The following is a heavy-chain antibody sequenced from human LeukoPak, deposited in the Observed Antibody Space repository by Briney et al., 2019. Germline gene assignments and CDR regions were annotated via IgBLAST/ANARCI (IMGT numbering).Heavy chain of an antibody. CDR1: GGSISGYY. CDR3: AREVRVSGYFEY. V-gene: IGHV4-59*01. CDR2: IYYSGST. D-gene: IGHD6-19*01. Sequence: TSETLSLTCTVSGGSISGYYWSWLRQPPGKGLECIGYIYYSGSTNYNPSLKSRITISLDTSKNQFSLKLTSVTAADTAVYYCAREVRVSGYFEYWGQGTLVTVSS. J-gene: IGHJ4*02.